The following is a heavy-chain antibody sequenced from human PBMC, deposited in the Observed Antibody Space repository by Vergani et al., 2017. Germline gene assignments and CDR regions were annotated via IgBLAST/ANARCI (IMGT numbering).Heavy chain of an antibody. Sequence: QVQLVQSGAEVKKPGSSVKVSCKASGGTFSSRGISWVRQAPGQGFEWMGRITPLFGTTNIPQKFRGRVTITADKSTCTAYMELSSLKAEDTAMYYCSRDPLLSSDSGKQFYGMDVWGQGTKVTVS. V-gene: IGHV1-69*13. CDR3: SRDPLLSSDSGKQFYGMDV. CDR2: ITPLFGTT. D-gene: IGHD3-10*01. J-gene: IGHJ6*02. CDR1: GGTFSSRG.